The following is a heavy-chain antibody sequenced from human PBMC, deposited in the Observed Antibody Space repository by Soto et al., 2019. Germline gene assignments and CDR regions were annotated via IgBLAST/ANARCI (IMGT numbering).Heavy chain of an antibody. CDR3: ASTYYDFSFPGGYFDN. Sequence: QLQESGPGLVKPSETLSLTCSVSGVSIITSSWYWAWIRQAPGRGLEWIGIIYYNGNTYYNPSLKSRVTMSVDTSKNQFSLEMSSVTAADTTVYYCASTYYDFSFPGGYFDNWGQGILVTVSS. CDR2: IYYNGNT. CDR1: GVSIITSSWY. D-gene: IGHD3-3*01. V-gene: IGHV4-39*01. J-gene: IGHJ4*02.